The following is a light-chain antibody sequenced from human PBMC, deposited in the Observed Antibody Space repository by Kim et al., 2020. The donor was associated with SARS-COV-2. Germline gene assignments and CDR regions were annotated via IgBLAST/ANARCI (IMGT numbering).Light chain of an antibody. CDR3: QQYNSYPYT. CDR1: ISRW. CDR2: KAS. J-gene: IGKJ2*01. Sequence: ISRWLAWYQQKPGKAPKLLIYKASSLESGVPSRFSGSGSGTEFALTISSLQPDDFATYYCQQYNSYPYTFGQGTKLEI. V-gene: IGKV1-5*03.